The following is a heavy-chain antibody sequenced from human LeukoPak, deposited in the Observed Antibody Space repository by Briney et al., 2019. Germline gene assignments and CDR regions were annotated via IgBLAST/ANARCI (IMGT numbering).Heavy chain of an antibody. J-gene: IGHJ4*02. CDR1: GFTFRDYW. V-gene: IGHV3-74*01. D-gene: IGHD1-26*01. CDR3: VRDLREADH. CDR2: IDSDGSHA. Sequence: GGSLRLSCAGSGFTFRDYWMHWVRQTPGKGLVWVSRIDSDGSHANYADSVRGRFTISRDNAKNTVYLQMNSLRVEDTAVYYCVRDLREADHWGQGTLVIVSS.